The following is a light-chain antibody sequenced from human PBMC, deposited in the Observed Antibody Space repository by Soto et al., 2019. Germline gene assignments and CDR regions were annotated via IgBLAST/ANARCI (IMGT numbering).Light chain of an antibody. Sequence: QSVLTQPASVSGSPGQSITISCTGTSSDIGAYNFVSWYQQHPGKAPKLMLYDVNIRPSGVSNRFSGSKSGNTASLTISGLQADDEADYYCTSWTTSTTMIFGGGSKLTVL. CDR3: TSWTTSTTMI. V-gene: IGLV2-14*03. CDR2: DVN. CDR1: SSDIGAYNF. J-gene: IGLJ2*01.